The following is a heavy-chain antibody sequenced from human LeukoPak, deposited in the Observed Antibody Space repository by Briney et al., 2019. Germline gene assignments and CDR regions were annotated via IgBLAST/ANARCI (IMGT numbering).Heavy chain of an antibody. D-gene: IGHD3-22*01. Sequence: PGGSLRLSCAASGFTVSNNYISWVRQAPGKGLEWVASISSAGNDKFYVDSVKGRFTISRDNSRSTLYLQMDSLRPEDTAVYYCAKAGAYDSSGYYYYLESWGQGTLVTVSS. CDR1: GFTVSNNY. CDR2: ISSAGNDK. CDR3: AKAGAYDSSGYYYYLES. J-gene: IGHJ4*02. V-gene: IGHV3-30*02.